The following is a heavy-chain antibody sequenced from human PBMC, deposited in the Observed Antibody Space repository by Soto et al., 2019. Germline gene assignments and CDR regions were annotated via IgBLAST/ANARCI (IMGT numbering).Heavy chain of an antibody. Sequence: GGSLRLSCAASGFTFSSYGMSWVRQAPGKGLEWLAIISFDGSGKYYADSVKGRFTISRDNSKNMLYLQMNSLRAEDTATYYCAKEIAVSGPWDFDYWGQGTLVTVSS. D-gene: IGHD6-19*01. V-gene: IGHV3-30*18. CDR3: AKEIAVSGPWDFDY. CDR1: GFTFSSYG. J-gene: IGHJ4*02. CDR2: ISFDGSGK.